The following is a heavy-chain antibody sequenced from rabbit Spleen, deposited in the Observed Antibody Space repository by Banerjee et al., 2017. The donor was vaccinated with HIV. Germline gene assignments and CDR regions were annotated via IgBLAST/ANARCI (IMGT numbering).Heavy chain of an antibody. Sequence: QLKETGGGLVQPGGSLTLSCKASGFDFSKYYMNWVRQAPGKGLEWIGIIYTGKGSTDYANWVNGRFTISSDNAQNTVDLQMNSLTAADTATYFCARDGYASSADYYIPGYNFNLLGPGSLVTVS. CDR3: ARDGYASSADYYIPGYNFNL. V-gene: IGHV1S7*01. CDR1: GFDFSKYY. D-gene: IGHD1-1*01. J-gene: IGHJ4*01. CDR2: IYTGKGST.